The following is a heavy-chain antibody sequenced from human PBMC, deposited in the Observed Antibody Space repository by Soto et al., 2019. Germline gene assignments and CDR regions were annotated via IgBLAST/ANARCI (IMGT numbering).Heavy chain of an antibody. Sequence: EVQLLESGGGLVQPGGSLRLSCAASGFTFSSYAMSWVRQAPGKGLEWVSAISGSGGNTYYADSVKGRFTISRDNSKNTLYLQMNSLRAEDTAVYYCAKDEYVAVAGPADYWGQGTLVTVSS. J-gene: IGHJ4*02. CDR3: AKDEYVAVAGPADY. V-gene: IGHV3-23*01. D-gene: IGHD6-19*01. CDR1: GFTFSSYA. CDR2: ISGSGGNT.